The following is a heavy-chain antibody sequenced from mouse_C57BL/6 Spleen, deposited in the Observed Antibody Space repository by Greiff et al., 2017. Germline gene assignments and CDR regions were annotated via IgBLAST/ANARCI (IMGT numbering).Heavy chain of an antibody. V-gene: IGHV1-26*01. Sequence: EVQLQQSGPELVKPGASVKISCKASGYTFTDYYMNWVKQSHGKSLEWIGDINPNNGGTSYNQKFKGKATLTVDKSSSTAYMALRSLTSEDSAVYYCLGTVVATDYWGQGTTLTVSS. CDR3: LGTVVATDY. J-gene: IGHJ2*01. D-gene: IGHD1-1*01. CDR2: INPNNGGT. CDR1: GYTFTDYY.